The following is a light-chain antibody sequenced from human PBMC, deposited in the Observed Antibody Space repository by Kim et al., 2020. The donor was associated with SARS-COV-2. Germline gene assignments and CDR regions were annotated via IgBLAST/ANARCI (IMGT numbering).Light chain of an antibody. CDR2: GAS. CDR3: QQYGSSPFT. Sequence: EIVLTQSPGTLSLSPGERATLSCRAIQSVSSSYLAWYQQKPGQAPRLLIYGASSRATGIPDRFSGSGSGTDFTLTISRLEPVDFAVYYCQQYGSSPFTFGPGTKVDIK. J-gene: IGKJ3*01. CDR1: QSVSSSY. V-gene: IGKV3-20*01.